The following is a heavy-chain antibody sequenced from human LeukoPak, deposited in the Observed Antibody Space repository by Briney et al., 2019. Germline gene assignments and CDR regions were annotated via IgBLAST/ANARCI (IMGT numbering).Heavy chain of an antibody. D-gene: IGHD2-15*01. J-gene: IGHJ6*02. V-gene: IGHV3-30*18. CDR1: GFTFSSYG. CDR2: ISYDGSNK. Sequence: GRSLRLSCAASGFTFSSYGMHWVRQAPGKGLEWVAVISYDGSNKYYADSVKGRFTISRDNSKNTLYLQMNSLRAEDTALYYCAKDVEEVADSSSYYYYGMDVWGQGTTVTVSS. CDR3: AKDVEEVADSSSYYYYGMDV.